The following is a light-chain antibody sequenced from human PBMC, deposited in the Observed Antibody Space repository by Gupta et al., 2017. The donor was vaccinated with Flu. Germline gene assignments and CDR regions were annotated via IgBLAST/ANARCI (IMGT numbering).Light chain of an antibody. CDR1: QGLVYSDGNTY. CDR3: MQGAHWPWA. J-gene: IGKJ1*01. V-gene: IGKV2-30*01. Sequence: VTRGQPASISCMSSQGLVYSDGNTYLHWFQQRPGQSPRRLIYQVSYRDSGVPDRFSGSGSGTDFTLKISRVEAEDVGIYFCMQGAHWPWAFGQGTTVEIK. CDR2: QVS.